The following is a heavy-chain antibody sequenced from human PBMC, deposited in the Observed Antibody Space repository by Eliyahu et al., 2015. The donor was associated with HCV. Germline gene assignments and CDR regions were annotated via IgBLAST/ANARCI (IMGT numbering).Heavy chain of an antibody. CDR2: INWNGGSI. D-gene: IGHD1-26*01. V-gene: IGHV3-20*04. CDR1: GFTFDDYG. J-gene: IGHJ6*02. Sequence: EVQLVESGGGVVRPGGSLRLSCAAXGFTFDDYGRSWVRQAPGKGLEWVSGINWNGGSIGYADSVKGRFTISRDNAKNSLYLQMNSLRAEDTALYYCARDVGSSWELLPYYGMDVWGQGTTVTVSS. CDR3: ARDVGSSWELLPYYGMDV.